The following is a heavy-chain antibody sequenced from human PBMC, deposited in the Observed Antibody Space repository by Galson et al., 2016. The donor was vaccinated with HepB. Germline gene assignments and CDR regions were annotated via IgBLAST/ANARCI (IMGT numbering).Heavy chain of an antibody. J-gene: IGHJ4*02. CDR3: TTTQITRVRGVPAY. V-gene: IGHV3-15*01. CDR1: GFTFNNAW. CDR2: IKDKTEGETT. D-gene: IGHD3-10*01. Sequence: SLRLSCAASGFTFNNAWMTWVRQAPGKGLEWVGRIKDKTEGETTDYAAPVKGRFSISRDDSKNTLYLEMNSLRIEDTAIYYCTTTQITRVRGVPAYWGQGTLVTVSS.